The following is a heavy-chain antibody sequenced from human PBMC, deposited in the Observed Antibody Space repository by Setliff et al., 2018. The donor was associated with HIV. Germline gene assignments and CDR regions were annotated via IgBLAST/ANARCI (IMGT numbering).Heavy chain of an antibody. J-gene: IGHJ4*02. D-gene: IGHD6-19*01. V-gene: IGHV3-30*02. CDR1: GFTFSSYG. CDR3: AKNLYRSPWSPLDY. CDR2: IRHDDTYK. Sequence: GASVKVSCATSGFTFSSYGMHWVRQAPGKGLEWVAFIRHDDTYKFYADSLKGRFTISRDNSKNTLFLQVNSLRVEDTAVYYCAKNLYRSPWSPLDYWGQGTLVTVSS.